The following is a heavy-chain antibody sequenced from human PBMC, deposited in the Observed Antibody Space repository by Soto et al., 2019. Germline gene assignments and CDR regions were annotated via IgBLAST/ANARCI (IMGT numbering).Heavy chain of an antibody. Sequence: GGSLRLSCAASGFTFDDYAMHWVRQAPGKGLEWVSGISWNSGSIGYADSVKGRFTISRDNAKNSLYLQMNSLRAEDTALYYCAKGYYMITFGGVPSGDAFDIWGQGTMVTVSS. J-gene: IGHJ3*02. CDR2: ISWNSGSI. V-gene: IGHV3-9*01. D-gene: IGHD3-16*01. CDR1: GFTFDDYA. CDR3: AKGYYMITFGGVPSGDAFDI.